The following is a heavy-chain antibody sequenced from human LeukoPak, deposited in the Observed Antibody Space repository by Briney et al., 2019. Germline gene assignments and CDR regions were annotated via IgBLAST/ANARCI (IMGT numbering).Heavy chain of an antibody. CDR2: ITGAGSST. D-gene: IGHD5-18*01. V-gene: IGHV3-23*01. Sequence: SGGSLRLSCAASGFNFKSYGMTWVRQVPGKGLEWVSSITGAGSSTKYADSVNGRFTISRDNSKNTLSLQMTGLRAEDTAVYYCARKVAVAMDLDYWGQGTLVTVSS. CDR3: ARKVAVAMDLDY. CDR1: GFNFKSYG. J-gene: IGHJ4*02.